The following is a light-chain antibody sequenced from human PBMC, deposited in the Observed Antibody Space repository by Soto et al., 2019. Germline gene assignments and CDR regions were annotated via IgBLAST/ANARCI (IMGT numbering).Light chain of an antibody. CDR1: ESISTW. J-gene: IGKJ1*01. Sequence: DIQMTQSPSSPSASVGDRVTITCRASESISTWLAWYQQKPGKAPKLLIYGASSLESGVPPRFSGDGSETEFTLTISSLQRDDFGTYYCQQYSRLWSFGQGTKVEIE. CDR3: QQYSRLWS. CDR2: GAS. V-gene: IGKV1-5*03.